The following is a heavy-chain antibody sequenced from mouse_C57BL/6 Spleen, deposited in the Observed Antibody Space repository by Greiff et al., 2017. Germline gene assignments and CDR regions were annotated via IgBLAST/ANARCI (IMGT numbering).Heavy chain of an antibody. CDR3: ERKYSNYFDY. Sequence: EVQLMESGGGLVQPGGSLKLSCAASGFTFSDYYMYWVRQTPEQRLEWVAYISNGGGSTYYPDTVKGRFTISRDNAKNTLYLQMIRMKSEDTAMYDCERKYSNYFDYWGQGTTLTVSS. V-gene: IGHV5-12*01. CDR2: ISNGGGST. CDR1: GFTFSDYY. J-gene: IGHJ2*01. D-gene: IGHD2-5*01.